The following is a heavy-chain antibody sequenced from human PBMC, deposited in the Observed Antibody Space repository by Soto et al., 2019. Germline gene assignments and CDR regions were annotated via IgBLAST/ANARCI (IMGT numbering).Heavy chain of an antibody. CDR3: AREGDCSGGTCYWNFFNS. V-gene: IGHV4-59*01. Sequence: SETLSLTCTVSGASINTYYWNWIRQPPGRGLGWIGYIHDSGSTNYNPSLKSRVTISLDTSKNQFSLKLSSVTAADTAMYYCAREGDCSGGTCYWNFFNSWGQGTLVTVSS. CDR2: IHDSGST. J-gene: IGHJ4*02. CDR1: GASINTYY. D-gene: IGHD2-15*01.